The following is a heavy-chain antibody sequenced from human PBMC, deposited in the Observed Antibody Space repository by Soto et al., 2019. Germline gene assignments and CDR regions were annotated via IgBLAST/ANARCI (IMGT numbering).Heavy chain of an antibody. D-gene: IGHD3-3*01. CDR3: AKDRGYYDFWSGYHYVLDF. J-gene: IGHJ6*02. V-gene: IGHV3-30*18. CDR1: GFTFSSYG. CDR2: ISYDGSNK. Sequence: PGGSLRLSCAASGFTFSSYGMHWVRQAPGKGLEWVAVISYDGSNKYYADSVKGRFTISRDNSKNTLYLQMNSLRAEDTAVYYCAKDRGYYDFWSGYHYVLDFSGQGSSVIVSS.